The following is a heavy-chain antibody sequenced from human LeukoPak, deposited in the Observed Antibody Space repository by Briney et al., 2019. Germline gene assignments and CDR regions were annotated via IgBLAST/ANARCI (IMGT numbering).Heavy chain of an antibody. CDR1: GGSISSGGYY. CDR2: IYSGGST. CDR3: ARLISSSWSPLGY. V-gene: IGHV3-66*01. J-gene: IGHJ4*02. Sequence: LSLTCTVSGGSISSGGYYWSWIRQHPGKGLEWVSVIYSGGSTYYADSVKGRFTISRDNSKNTLYLQMNSLRAEDTAVYYCARLISSSWSPLGYWGQGTLVTVSS. D-gene: IGHD6-13*01.